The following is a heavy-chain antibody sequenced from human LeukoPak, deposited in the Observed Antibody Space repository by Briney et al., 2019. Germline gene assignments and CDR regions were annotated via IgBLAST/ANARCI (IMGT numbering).Heavy chain of an antibody. J-gene: IGHJ4*01. CDR1: GFTFSSYA. D-gene: IGHD1-20*01. Sequence: GRSLRLSCAASGFTFSSYAMHWVRQAPGKGLEWVAVISYDGSNKYYADSVKGRFTISRDNPKNTLYLQMNSLKTEDTAVYYCTTALYDWNDVNYWGQGTLVTVSS. CDR3: TTALYDWNDVNY. V-gene: IGHV3-30-3*01. CDR2: ISYDGSNK.